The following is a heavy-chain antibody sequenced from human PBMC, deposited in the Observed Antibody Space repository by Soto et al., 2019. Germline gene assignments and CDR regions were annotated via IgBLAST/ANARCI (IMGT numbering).Heavy chain of an antibody. D-gene: IGHD3-3*01. Sequence: SETLSLTCTVSGSSISSYYWSWIRQPPGKGLEWIGYIYYSGSTNYNPSLKSRVTISVDTSKNQFSLKLSSVTAADTAVYYCARRITIFGVAADAFDIWGQGTMVTVSS. V-gene: IGHV4-59*08. CDR2: IYYSGST. CDR3: ARRITIFGVAADAFDI. J-gene: IGHJ3*02. CDR1: GSSISSYY.